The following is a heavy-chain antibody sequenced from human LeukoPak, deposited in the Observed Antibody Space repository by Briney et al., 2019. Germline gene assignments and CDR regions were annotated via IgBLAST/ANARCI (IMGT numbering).Heavy chain of an antibody. Sequence: GSSLRLSCAASGFTFDDYAMHWVRQAPGKGLEWVSGISWNSGSIGYADSVKGRFTTSRDNAKNSLYLQMNSLRAEDTALYYCAKDIEGYFDYWGQGTLVTVSS. J-gene: IGHJ4*02. CDR3: AKDIEGYFDY. V-gene: IGHV3-9*01. CDR2: ISWNSGSI. CDR1: GFTFDDYA.